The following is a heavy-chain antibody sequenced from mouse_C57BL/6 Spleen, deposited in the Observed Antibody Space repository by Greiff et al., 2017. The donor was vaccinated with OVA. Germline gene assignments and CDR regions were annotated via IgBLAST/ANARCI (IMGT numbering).Heavy chain of an antibody. CDR1: GFSLPSYG. Sequence: QVQLKESGPGLVQPSQSLSITCTVSGFSLPSYGVHWVRQPPGKGLEWLGVIWSGGSTDYTAAFISRLSISKDNSKSQVFFKMNSLQADDTAIYYCAKDDWDGGYFDVWGTGTTVTVSS. V-gene: IGHV2-4*01. D-gene: IGHD4-1*01. CDR2: IWSGGST. J-gene: IGHJ1*03. CDR3: AKDDWDGGYFDV.